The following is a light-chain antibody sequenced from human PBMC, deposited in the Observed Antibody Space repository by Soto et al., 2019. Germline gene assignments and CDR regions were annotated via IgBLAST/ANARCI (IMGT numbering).Light chain of an antibody. Sequence: DIQMTQSPSSVSASVGDRVTIICRASQGLSSYLAWYQQKPGKAPNLLIYAASNLQSGVPSRFSGSGSGTDFTLTISSLQPEDFATYFCLSGHSRPFGGGTKVDI. V-gene: IGKV1-12*02. CDR3: LSGHSRP. CDR2: AAS. J-gene: IGKJ4*01. CDR1: QGLSSY.